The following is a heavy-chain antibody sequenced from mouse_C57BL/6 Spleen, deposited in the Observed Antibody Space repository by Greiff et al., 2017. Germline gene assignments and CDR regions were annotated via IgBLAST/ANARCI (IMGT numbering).Heavy chain of an antibody. V-gene: IGHV1-55*01. Sequence: VQLPPPLAELLPPGASVTMSCKASGYTFTSYWITWVKQRPGQGLEWIGDIYPGSGSTNYNEKFKSKATLTVDTSSSTAYMQLSSLTSEDSAVYYCARGYYYFDYWGQGTTLTVSS. CDR1: GYTFTSYW. CDR2: IYPGSGST. J-gene: IGHJ2*01. D-gene: IGHD2-3*01. CDR3: ARGYYYFDY.